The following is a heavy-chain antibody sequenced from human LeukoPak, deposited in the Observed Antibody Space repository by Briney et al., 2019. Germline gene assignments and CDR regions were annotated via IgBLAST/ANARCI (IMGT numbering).Heavy chain of an antibody. CDR2: IWYDGSNK. V-gene: IGHV3-33*01. CDR3: AREHPGYYDSSGLYFDY. J-gene: IGHJ4*02. Sequence: GGSLRLSCAASGFTFSSYGMHWVRQAPGKGLEWVAVIWYDGSNKYYADSVKGRFTISRDNSKNTLYLQMNSLRAEDTAVYYCAREHPGYYDSSGLYFDYWGQGTLVTVSS. D-gene: IGHD3-22*01. CDR1: GFTFSSYG.